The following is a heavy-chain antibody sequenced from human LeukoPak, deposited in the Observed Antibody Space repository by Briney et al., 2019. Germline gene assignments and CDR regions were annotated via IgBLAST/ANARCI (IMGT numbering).Heavy chain of an antibody. CDR1: GFTFSSYE. J-gene: IGHJ4*02. V-gene: IGHV3-48*03. D-gene: IGHD6-6*01. Sequence: GGSLRLSCAASGFTFSSYEMNWVRQAPGKGLEWVSYISSSGSTIYYADSVKGRFTISRDNAKNSLYLQMNSLRAEDTAVYYCARVKRGWAARGGVDYWGQGTLVTVSS. CDR3: ARVKRGWAARGGVDY. CDR2: ISSSGSTI.